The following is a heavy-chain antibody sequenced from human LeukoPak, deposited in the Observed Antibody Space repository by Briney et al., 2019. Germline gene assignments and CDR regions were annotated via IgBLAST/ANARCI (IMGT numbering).Heavy chain of an antibody. CDR2: ISSSGSHT. Sequence: GGSLRLSCAASGFTFSRYNMNWVRQAPGKGLEWVSSISSSGSHTYYADSVKGRFTISRDNSKNTLYLQMNSLRVEDTAVFYCAKLISSATNYWGQGTLVTVSS. CDR3: AKLISSATNY. V-gene: IGHV3-23*01. CDR1: GFTFSRYN. J-gene: IGHJ4*02. D-gene: IGHD2-15*01.